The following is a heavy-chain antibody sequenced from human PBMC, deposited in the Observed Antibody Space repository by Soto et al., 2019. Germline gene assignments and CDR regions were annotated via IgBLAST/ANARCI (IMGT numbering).Heavy chain of an antibody. V-gene: IGHV1-69*01. D-gene: IGHD3-10*01. CDR3: ARDRPSSGSDP. CDR1: GGTFSSYA. Sequence: QVQLVQSGAEVKKPGSSVKVSCKASGGTFSSYAITWVRQAPGQGLEWMGGIIPMFSTANYAQKLQGRVTTAADESLTTAHMELSSLRSEATAVYYGARDRPSSGSDPWGQGTLVTVSS. CDR2: IIPMFSTA. J-gene: IGHJ5*02.